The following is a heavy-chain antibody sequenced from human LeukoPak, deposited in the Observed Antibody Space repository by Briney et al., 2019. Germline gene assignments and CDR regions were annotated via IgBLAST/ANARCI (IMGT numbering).Heavy chain of an antibody. CDR1: GGTFSSYA. V-gene: IGHV1-69*06. D-gene: IGHD3-10*01. J-gene: IGHJ4*02. CDR3: ARDRGSGSYHPDY. Sequence: AASVKVSCKASGGTFSSYAISWVRQAPGQGLEWMGGIIPIFGTANYAQKFQGRVTITADKSTSTAYMELSSLRSEDTAVYYCARDRGSGSYHPDYWGQGTLVTVSS. CDR2: IIPIFGTA.